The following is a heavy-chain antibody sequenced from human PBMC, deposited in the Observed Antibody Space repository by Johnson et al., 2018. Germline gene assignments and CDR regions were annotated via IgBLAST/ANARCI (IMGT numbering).Heavy chain of an antibody. CDR2: ISYDGINK. CDR1: GFTFNSYG. CDR3: ARDLLVGATDLFQH. J-gene: IGHJ1*01. Sequence: QVQLVESGGGVVQPGRSLRLSCAASGFTFNSYGMHWVRQAPGKGLEWVAVISYDGINKYYADSVKGRFTISRDNSKNTLYLQMNSLRAEDPAVYFCARDLLVGATDLFQHWGQGTLVTVSS. D-gene: IGHD1-26*01. V-gene: IGHV3-30*03.